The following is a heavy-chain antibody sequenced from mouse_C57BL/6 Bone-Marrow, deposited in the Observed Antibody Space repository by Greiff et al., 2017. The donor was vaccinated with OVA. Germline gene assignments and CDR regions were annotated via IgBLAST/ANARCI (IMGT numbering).Heavy chain of an antibody. D-gene: IGHD2-2*01. Sequence: VQLQQSGAELVRPGASVKLSCTASGFNIKDDYMHWVKQRPEQGLEWIGWIDPENGDTEYASKFQGKATITADTSSNTAYLQLSSLTSEDTAFYYSTTWGLRRAWFAYWGQGTLVTVSA. V-gene: IGHV14-4*01. CDR1: GFNIKDDY. J-gene: IGHJ3*01. CDR2: IDPENGDT. CDR3: TTWGLRRAWFAY.